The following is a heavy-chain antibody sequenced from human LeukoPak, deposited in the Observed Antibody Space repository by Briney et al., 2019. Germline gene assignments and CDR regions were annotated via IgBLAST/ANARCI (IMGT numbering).Heavy chain of an antibody. CDR2: ISGSGGNT. J-gene: IGHJ4*02. CDR1: GFTFSSYA. V-gene: IGHV3-23*01. CDR3: AKDQYGGNPEYYFDY. D-gene: IGHD4-23*01. Sequence: GGSLRLSCAASGFTFSSYAMSWVRQAPGKGLEWVSGISGSGGNTYYADSVKGRFTIARDNSKNTLYLQMNSLRAEDTAVYYCAKDQYGGNPEYYFDYWGQGTLVTVSS.